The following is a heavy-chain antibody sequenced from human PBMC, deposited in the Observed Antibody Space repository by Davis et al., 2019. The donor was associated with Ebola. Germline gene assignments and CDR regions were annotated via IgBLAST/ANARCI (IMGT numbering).Heavy chain of an antibody. CDR2: IYDTGST. D-gene: IGHD2-15*01. J-gene: IGHJ4*02. CDR3: ARVMGGGKTKEFDY. V-gene: IGHV4-59*01. CDR1: GGSISSYF. Sequence: PGGSLRLSCTVSGGSISSYFWSWIRQPPGKGLEYIGYIYDTGSTNYNPSLKSRVTISIDTSKNQFSLKLSSVTAADTAVYYCARVMGGGKTKEFDYWGQGTLVTVSS.